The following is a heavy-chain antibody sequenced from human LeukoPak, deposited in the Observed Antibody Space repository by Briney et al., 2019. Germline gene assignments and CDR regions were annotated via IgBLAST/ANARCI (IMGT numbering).Heavy chain of an antibody. J-gene: IGHJ5*02. CDR1: GYTFTGYY. CDR2: INPNSGGT. D-gene: IGHD3-10*01. V-gene: IGHV1-2*02. Sequence: ASVKVPCKASGYTFTGYYMHWVRQAPGQGLEWMGWINPNSGGTNYAQKFQGRVTMTRDTSISTAYMELSRLRSNDTAVYYCARDAWFGELLSFWFDPWGQGTLVTVPS. CDR3: ARDAWFGELLSFWFDP.